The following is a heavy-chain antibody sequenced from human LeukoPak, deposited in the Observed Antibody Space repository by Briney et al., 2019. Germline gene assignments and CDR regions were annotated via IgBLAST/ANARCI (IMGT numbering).Heavy chain of an antibody. CDR1: GFTFSSYA. J-gene: IGHJ6*01. D-gene: IGHD3-10*01. V-gene: IGHV3-23*01. Sequence: PGGSLRLSCAASGFTFSSYAMSWVRLAPGKGLEWVSGISGGGGSTYYADSVKGRFTISRDNSKNTLYLQMNSLRAEDTAVYYCAKGVSRASGGYPFDMDVWGEGTTVTVSS. CDR2: ISGGGGST. CDR3: AKGVSRASGGYPFDMDV.